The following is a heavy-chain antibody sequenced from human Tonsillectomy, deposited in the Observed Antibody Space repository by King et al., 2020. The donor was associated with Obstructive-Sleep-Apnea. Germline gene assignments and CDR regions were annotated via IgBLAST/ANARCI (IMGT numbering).Heavy chain of an antibody. J-gene: IGHJ4*02. CDR3: ARTNCSGGSCYSDF. D-gene: IGHD2-15*01. CDR2: ISSSSSTI. Sequence: VQLVESGGALVQPGGSLRLSCAASGFTFSNYSMNWVRQAPGKGLEGVSYISSSSSTIYYADSVKGRFTISRDNAKNSLYLQMNSLRAEDTAVYYCARTNCSGGSCYSDFWGQGTLVTVSS. CDR1: GFTFSNYS. V-gene: IGHV3-48*04.